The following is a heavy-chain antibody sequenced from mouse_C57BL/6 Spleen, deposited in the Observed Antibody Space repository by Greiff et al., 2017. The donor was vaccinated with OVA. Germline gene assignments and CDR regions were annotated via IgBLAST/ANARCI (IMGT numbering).Heavy chain of an antibody. V-gene: IGHV5-16*01. D-gene: IGHD2-5*01. CDR3: ARSDSNYGGAMDY. Sequence: DVHLVESEGGLVQPGSSMKLSCTASGFTFSDYYMAWVRQVPEKGLEWVANINYDGSSTYYLDSLKSRFIISRDNAKNILYLQMSSLKSEDTATYYCARSDSNYGGAMDYWGQGTSVTVSS. J-gene: IGHJ4*01. CDR2: INYDGSST. CDR1: GFTFSDYY.